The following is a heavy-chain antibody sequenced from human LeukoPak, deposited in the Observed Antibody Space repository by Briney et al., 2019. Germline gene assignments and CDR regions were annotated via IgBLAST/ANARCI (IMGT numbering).Heavy chain of an antibody. CDR2: ISSSGSTI. CDR3: ARDGSYYYYYYLDV. CDR1: GFTFSNYE. J-gene: IGHJ6*03. V-gene: IGHV3-48*03. D-gene: IGHD3-10*01. Sequence: GGSLRLSCAASGFTFSNYEMNWVRQAPGKGLEWVSYISSSGSTIYYADSVKGRFTISRDNAKNSLYLQMNSLRAEDTAVYYCARDGSYYYYYYLDVWGKGTTVTISS.